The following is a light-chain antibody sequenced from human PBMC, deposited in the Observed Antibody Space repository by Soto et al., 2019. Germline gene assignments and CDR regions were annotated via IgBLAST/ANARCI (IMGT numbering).Light chain of an antibody. CDR3: QQYGDLPWT. CDR1: ESVSNNY. V-gene: IGKV3-20*01. Sequence: EIVMTQSPATLSVSPGEIATLSCRSSESVSNNYLAWYQQKPGQAPRLLIYGASNRATGIPDRFSGSGSGTDFTLTISRLEPEDFAVYFCQQYGDLPWTFGQGTKVDI. J-gene: IGKJ1*01. CDR2: GAS.